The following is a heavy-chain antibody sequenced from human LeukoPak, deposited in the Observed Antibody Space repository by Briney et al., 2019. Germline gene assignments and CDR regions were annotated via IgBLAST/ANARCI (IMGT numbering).Heavy chain of an antibody. J-gene: IGHJ4*02. CDR3: AREASNPYFDY. CDR1: GFTVSSNS. Sequence: GGSLRLSCAASGFTVSSNSMTWVRQAPGKGLECVSIIYGADRTFYIDSAKGRFTISRDTSKNTVYLQMNSLRVEDTAVYYCAREASNPYFDYWGQGALVTVSS. CDR2: IYGADRT. V-gene: IGHV3-53*01.